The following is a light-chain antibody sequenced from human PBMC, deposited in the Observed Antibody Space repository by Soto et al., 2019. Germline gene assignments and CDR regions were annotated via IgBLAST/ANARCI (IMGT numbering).Light chain of an antibody. Sequence: DIQMTPSPSTLSASVGDRVTITCRASQSISIWLAWYQQKPGRAPKFLIYKASDLENGVPSRFSGSGSGTEFALTISSLQPDDFATYYCQQYDSYPLTFGGGTKVDI. CDR3: QQYDSYPLT. CDR1: QSISIW. J-gene: IGKJ4*01. V-gene: IGKV1-5*03. CDR2: KAS.